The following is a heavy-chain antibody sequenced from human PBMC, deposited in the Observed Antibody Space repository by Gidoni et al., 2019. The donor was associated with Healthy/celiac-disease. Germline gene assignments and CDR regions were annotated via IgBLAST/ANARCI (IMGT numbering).Heavy chain of an antibody. CDR1: GFSFVDYA. CDR2: ISWNSGNI. CDR3: AKDTSGYSFGYFDY. Sequence: EVQLVESGGGLVQPGRSLRLTCAASGFSFVDYAMHWVRQAPGKGLGWVSGISWNSGNIAYADSVKGRFTISRDNAKNSLFLHLNSLRPEDTALYYCAKDTSGYSFGYFDYWGQGALVTVSS. V-gene: IGHV3-9*01. D-gene: IGHD3-22*01. J-gene: IGHJ4*02.